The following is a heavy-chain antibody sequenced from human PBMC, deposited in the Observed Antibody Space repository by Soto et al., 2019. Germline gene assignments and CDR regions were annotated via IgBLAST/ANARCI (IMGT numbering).Heavy chain of an antibody. CDR2: INPKSGGT. J-gene: IGHJ6*02. Sequence: ASVKVSCKASGYSFTDYHIHWVRQAPRQGLEWLGRINPKSGGTSTAQKFQGWVTMTTDTSISTASMELTRLTSDDTAIYYCARGDSTDCSNGVCSFFYNHDMDVWGQGTTGTV. CDR3: ARGDSTDCSNGVCSFFYNHDMDV. V-gene: IGHV1-2*04. CDR1: GYSFTDYH. D-gene: IGHD2-8*01.